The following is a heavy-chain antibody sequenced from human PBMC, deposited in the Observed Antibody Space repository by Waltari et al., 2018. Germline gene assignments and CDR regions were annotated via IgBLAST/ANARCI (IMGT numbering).Heavy chain of an antibody. V-gene: IGHV5-51*01. CDR1: GYSFTSYW. CDR3: ARRSGIVGVTSMAV. CDR2: SDPGESDT. J-gene: IGHJ6*04. D-gene: IGHD1-26*01. Sequence: EVQLVQSGAEVKKPGESLKISCKGSGYSFTSYWIGWVRQMPGKGLEWRGISDPGESDTRYIPSFQVNVTISADTSLSTAYLQCSSLSASATAMYYCARRSGIVGVTSMAVWGKGTTVTVSS.